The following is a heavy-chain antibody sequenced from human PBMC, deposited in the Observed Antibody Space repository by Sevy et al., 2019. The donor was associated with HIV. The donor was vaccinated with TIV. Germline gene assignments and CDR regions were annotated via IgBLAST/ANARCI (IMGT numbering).Heavy chain of an antibody. Sequence: SGPTLVNPTQTLTLTCTFSGFSLSTSGVGVGWIRQPPGKALEWLTLIYWDDDKRYSPSLKSRLTITKDTSKSQVVLTMINMDTVDTATYYCARFNYGDYTHTFDYWGQGTLVTVSS. D-gene: IGHD4-17*01. CDR2: IYWDDDK. CDR1: GFSLSTSGVG. V-gene: IGHV2-5*02. J-gene: IGHJ4*02. CDR3: ARFNYGDYTHTFDY.